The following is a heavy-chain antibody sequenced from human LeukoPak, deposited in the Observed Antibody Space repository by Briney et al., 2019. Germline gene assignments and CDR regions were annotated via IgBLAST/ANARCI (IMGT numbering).Heavy chain of an antibody. J-gene: IGHJ4*02. Sequence: ASVKVSCKASGYTFTDYYMHWVRQAPGQGLEWMGWINPNSGGTNYAQKFQGRVTMTRDTSISTAYMELSRLRSDDTAVYYCARERSYSSSWYQRGFFDYWGQGTLVTVSS. D-gene: IGHD6-13*01. V-gene: IGHV1-2*02. CDR3: ARERSYSSSWYQRGFFDY. CDR1: GYTFTDYY. CDR2: INPNSGGT.